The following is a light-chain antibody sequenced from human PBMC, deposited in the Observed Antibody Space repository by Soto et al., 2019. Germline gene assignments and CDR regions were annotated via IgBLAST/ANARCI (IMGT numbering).Light chain of an antibody. CDR1: QSISSW. J-gene: IGKJ3*01. Sequence: DIQMTQSPSTLSASVGDRVTITCRASQSISSWLAWYQQKPGKAPNLLIYKASTLESGVPSRFSGSGSGTEFTLTISSVQPDDFATSYCQQVNSYPLTFGPGTKVDIK. V-gene: IGKV1-5*03. CDR3: QQVNSYPLT. CDR2: KAS.